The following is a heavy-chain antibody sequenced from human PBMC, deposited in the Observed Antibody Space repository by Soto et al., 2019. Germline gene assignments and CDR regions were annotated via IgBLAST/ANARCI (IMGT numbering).Heavy chain of an antibody. CDR2: INPAASET. D-gene: IGHD6-6*01. J-gene: IGHJ6*02. Sequence: GESLKISCKGSGYSYTSYWIGWVRQRTGRGLEWMGIINPAASETNYSPSFQGQVTISADRSTSTAFLQWSTLKASGTAMYYCVRRAEGRPGDGYYYVALDVWGQGTTVTVSS. CDR1: GYSYTSYW. V-gene: IGHV5-51*01. CDR3: VRRAEGRPGDGYYYVALDV.